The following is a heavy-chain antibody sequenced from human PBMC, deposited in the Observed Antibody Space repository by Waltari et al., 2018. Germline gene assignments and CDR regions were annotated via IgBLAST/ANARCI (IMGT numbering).Heavy chain of an antibody. J-gene: IGHJ4*02. CDR2: INPSGGST. CDR3: ARDSYYDFWSGYLSPHY. V-gene: IGHV1-46*01. CDR1: GYTFTSYY. D-gene: IGHD3-3*01. Sequence: QVQLVQSGAEVKKPGASVKVSCKASGYTFTSYYMHWVRQAPGQGLEWMGIINPSGGSTSYAQKFQGRVTMTRDTSTSTVYMELSSLRSEDTAVYYCARDSYYDFWSGYLSPHYWGQGTLVTVSS.